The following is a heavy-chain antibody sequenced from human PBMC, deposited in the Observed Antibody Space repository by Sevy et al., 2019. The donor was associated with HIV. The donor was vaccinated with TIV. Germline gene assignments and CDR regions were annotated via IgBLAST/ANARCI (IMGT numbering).Heavy chain of an antibody. CDR2: ISWNSGTI. CDR3: AKDKGLTRHAFDI. CDR1: GFTFDDFA. D-gene: IGHD3-9*01. Sequence: GGSLRLSCAASGFTFDDFAMHWVRQAPGKGLEWVSGISWNSGTIGYVDSVKGRFTISRDNAKKSLYLQMNSLRVEDTAFYYCAKDKGLTRHAFDIWGQGTMVTVSS. J-gene: IGHJ3*02. V-gene: IGHV3-9*01.